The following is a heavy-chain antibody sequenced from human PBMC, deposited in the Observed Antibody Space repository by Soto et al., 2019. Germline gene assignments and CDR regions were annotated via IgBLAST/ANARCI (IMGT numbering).Heavy chain of an antibody. J-gene: IGHJ4*02. CDR2: IHYNGNT. V-gene: IGHV4-59*01. CDR1: GDSISAYS. CDR3: AREGNLGRWLQPLDF. Sequence: SETLSLTCTVSGDSISAYSWSWVRQPPGKGLEWIGNIHYNGNTKYNPSIKSRITMSLDTSKNQFSLRLISVTAADTAKYFCAREGNLGRWLQPLDFWGQGTLVT. D-gene: IGHD5-12*01.